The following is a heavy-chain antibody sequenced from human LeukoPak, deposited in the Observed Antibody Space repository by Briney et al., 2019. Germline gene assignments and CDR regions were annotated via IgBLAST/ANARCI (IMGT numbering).Heavy chain of an antibody. CDR2: IWYDGSNK. D-gene: IGHD4-17*01. Sequence: AGGSLRLSCAASGFTFSSYGMHWVRQAPGKGLEWVAVIWYDGSNKYYADSVKGRFTISRDNSKNTLSLQMNSLRAEATAVYYCARTKTKSAGGRLTTVTAQGGFDYWGQGTLVTVSS. CDR3: ARTKTKSAGGRLTTVTAQGGFDY. V-gene: IGHV3-33*01. CDR1: GFTFSSYG. J-gene: IGHJ4*02.